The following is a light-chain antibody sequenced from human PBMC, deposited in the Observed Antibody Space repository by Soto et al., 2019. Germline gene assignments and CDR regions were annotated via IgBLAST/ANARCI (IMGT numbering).Light chain of an antibody. V-gene: IGKV3-15*01. J-gene: IGKJ1*01. CDR2: GAS. Sequence: EIVMTQSPATLSVSPGERATLSCRASQSVSSNLAWYQQKPGQAPRLLIYGASTRATGIPARFSGSGSGTAFTLTISNLQSEDFAVYYCQNYNNSPRTFGKGTKMEIK. CDR3: QNYNNSPRT. CDR1: QSVSSN.